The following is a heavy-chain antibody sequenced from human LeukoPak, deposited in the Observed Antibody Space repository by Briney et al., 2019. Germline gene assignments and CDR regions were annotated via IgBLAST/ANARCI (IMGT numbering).Heavy chain of an antibody. CDR1: GYRFTSFW. CDR3: ARHGSTSTVTTLELDY. D-gene: IGHD4-17*01. V-gene: IGHV5-51*01. J-gene: IGHJ4*02. CDR2: IYPGDSDT. Sequence: GESLKISCKGSGYRFTSFWIGWVRQMPGKGLEWMGFIYPGDSDTRYSPSFQGQVTISADKSISTAYLQWSSLKASDTAMYYCARHGSTSTVTTLELDYWGQGTLVTVSS.